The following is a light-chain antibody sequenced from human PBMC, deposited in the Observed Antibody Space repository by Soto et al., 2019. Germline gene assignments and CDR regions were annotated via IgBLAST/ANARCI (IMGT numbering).Light chain of an antibody. Sequence: EIVLTQSPGTLSLSPVERATLSCRASQSVSSSYLAWYQQKPGQAPRLLIYGASSRATGIPDRFSGSGSGTDFTLTISRLEPEDFAVYYCQQYGSSPCTFGQGTRLEIK. CDR3: QQYGSSPCT. J-gene: IGKJ5*01. V-gene: IGKV3-20*01. CDR1: QSVSSSY. CDR2: GAS.